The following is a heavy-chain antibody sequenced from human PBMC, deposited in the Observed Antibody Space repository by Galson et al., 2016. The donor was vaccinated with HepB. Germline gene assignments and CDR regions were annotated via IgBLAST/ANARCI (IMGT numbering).Heavy chain of an antibody. CDR1: GDTITNYG. D-gene: IGHD3-10*01. Sequence: SVKVSCKASGDTITNYGINWVRQAPGQTVEWMGWISAYNGNTKYPQKFQGRLTMTTDTPTSRAYMELRSLRSDDAAVYYCVIGATYGSAAFDIWGQGTMVTVSS. V-gene: IGHV1-18*01. J-gene: IGHJ3*02. CDR2: ISAYNGNT. CDR3: VIGATYGSAAFDI.